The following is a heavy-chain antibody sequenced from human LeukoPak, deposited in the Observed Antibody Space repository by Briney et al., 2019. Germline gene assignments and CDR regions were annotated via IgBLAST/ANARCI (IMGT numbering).Heavy chain of an antibody. CDR2: IYYSGST. CDR1: GGSISSHY. J-gene: IGHJ4*02. CDR3: ARDVRGDY. Sequence: PSETLSLTCTVSGGSISSHYWSWIRQPPGKGLEWIGYIYYSGSTNYNPSLKSRFTISVDTSKNQFSLKLSSVTAADTAVYYCARDVRGDYWGQGTLVTVSS. V-gene: IGHV4-59*11. D-gene: IGHD2/OR15-2a*01.